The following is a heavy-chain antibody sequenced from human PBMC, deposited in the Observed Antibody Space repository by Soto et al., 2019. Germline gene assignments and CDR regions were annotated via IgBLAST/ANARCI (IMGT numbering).Heavy chain of an antibody. CDR1: GGSISSSSYY. Sequence: NPSETLSLTCTVSGGSISSSSYYWGWIRQPPGKRLEWIGSIYYSGSTYYNPSLKSRVTISVDTSKNQFSLKLSSVTAADTAVYYCARIEGTLVDYWGQGTLVTVSS. D-gene: IGHD2-21*01. V-gene: IGHV4-39*01. CDR3: ARIEGTLVDY. J-gene: IGHJ4*02. CDR2: IYYSGST.